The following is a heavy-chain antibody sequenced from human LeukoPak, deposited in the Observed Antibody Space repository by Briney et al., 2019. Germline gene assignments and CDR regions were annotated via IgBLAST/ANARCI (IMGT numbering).Heavy chain of an antibody. D-gene: IGHD2-15*01. CDR3: AGGYCSAGSCYKGDY. CDR2: ISSSTTYI. V-gene: IGHV3-21*06. CDR1: GFTFSTYT. J-gene: IGHJ4*02. Sequence: GGCLRLSCAASGFTFSTYTMSWVRQAPGKGLEWISAISSSTTYIYYADSVKGRFTISRDNAKNSLFLQMNSLRAEDTAVYYCAGGYCSAGSCYKGDYWGQGTLVTVSS.